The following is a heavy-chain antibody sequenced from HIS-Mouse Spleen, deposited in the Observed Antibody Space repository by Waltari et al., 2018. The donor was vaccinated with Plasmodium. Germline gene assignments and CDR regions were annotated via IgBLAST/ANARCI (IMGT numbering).Heavy chain of an antibody. J-gene: IGHJ2*01. D-gene: IGHD6-13*01. CDR1: GFTLSSYW. V-gene: IGHV3-7*01. Sequence: PGGSLRPPCAASGFTLSSYWMSCVRPAPGKGQEWVANIKQDGSEKYYVDSVKGRFTISRDNAKNSLYLQMNSLRAEDTAVYYCASSWYWYFDLWGRGTLVTVSS. CDR3: ASSWYWYFDL. CDR2: IKQDGSEK.